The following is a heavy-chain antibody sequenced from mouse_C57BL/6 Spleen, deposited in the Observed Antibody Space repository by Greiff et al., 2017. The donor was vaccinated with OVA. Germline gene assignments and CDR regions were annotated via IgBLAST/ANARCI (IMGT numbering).Heavy chain of an antibody. J-gene: IGHJ2*01. V-gene: IGHV1-55*01. Sequence: QVQLQQSGAELVKPGASVKMSCKASGYTFTSYWITWVKQRPGQGLEWIGDIYPGSGSTNYNEKFKSKATLTVDTSSSTAYMQLSSLTSEDSAVYYCAREERNSYYFDYWGKGTTLTVSS. CDR2: IYPGSGST. CDR3: AREERNSYYFDY. CDR1: GYTFTSYW.